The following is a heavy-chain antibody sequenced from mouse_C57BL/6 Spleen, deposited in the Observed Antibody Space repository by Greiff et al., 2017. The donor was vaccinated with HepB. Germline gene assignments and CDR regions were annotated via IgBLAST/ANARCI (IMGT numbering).Heavy chain of an antibody. CDR1: GFTFTDYY. D-gene: IGHD1-1*01. CDR2: IRNKANGYTT. J-gene: IGHJ2*01. V-gene: IGHV7-3*01. CDR3: ARYRGVTTVVAPFDY. Sequence: EVHLVESGGGLVQPGGSLSLSCAASGFTFTDYYMSWVRQPPGKALEWLGFIRNKANGYTTEYSASVKGRFTISRDNSQGILYLQMNALRAEDSATYYCARYRGVTTVVAPFDYWGQGTTLTVSS.